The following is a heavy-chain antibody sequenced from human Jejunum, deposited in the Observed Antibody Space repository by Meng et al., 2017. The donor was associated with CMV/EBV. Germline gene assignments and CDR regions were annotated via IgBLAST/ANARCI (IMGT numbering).Heavy chain of an antibody. J-gene: IGHJ4*02. Sequence: CTRYTMSWVRQVPGKGLEWVSSISTHSTYISYADSVKGRFTISRDNAKNSLYLQVDSLRAEDTAVYYCASGFCGSTTCYREFDYWGQGTLVTVSS. V-gene: IGHV3-21*01. CDR2: ISTHSTYI. CDR3: ASGFCGSTTCYREFDY. D-gene: IGHD2-2*01. CDR1: CTRYT.